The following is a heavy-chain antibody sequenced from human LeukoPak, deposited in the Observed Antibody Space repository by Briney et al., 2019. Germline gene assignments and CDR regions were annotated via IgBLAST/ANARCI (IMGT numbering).Heavy chain of an antibody. J-gene: IGHJ4*02. V-gene: IGHV3-49*04. D-gene: IGHD3-22*01. CDR3: TRYYYDSSGYPPYSDY. Sequence: PGGSLRLSCAASGFMFSNYAMHWVRQAPGKGLEWVGFIRSKAYGGTREYAASMKGRFTISRDDSKSIAYLQMNSLKTEDTAVYYCTRYYYDSSGYPPYSDYWGQGTLVTVSS. CDR1: GFMFSNYA. CDR2: IRSKAYGGTR.